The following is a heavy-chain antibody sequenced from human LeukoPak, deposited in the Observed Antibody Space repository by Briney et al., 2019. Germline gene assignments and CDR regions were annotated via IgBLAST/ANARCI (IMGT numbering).Heavy chain of an antibody. CDR1: GGSINSYF. D-gene: IGHD3-22*01. J-gene: IGHJ4*02. V-gene: IGHV4-4*07. CDR2: IYPSGST. CDR3: VRLDSSGYYYLDY. Sequence: SETLSLTCTVSGGSINSYFWSWIRQPAGKGLEYIGRIYPSGSTNYNPSLKSRVTMSVDTSKNQFSLKLSSVTAADTAVYYCVRLDSSGYYYLDYWGQGTLVTVSS.